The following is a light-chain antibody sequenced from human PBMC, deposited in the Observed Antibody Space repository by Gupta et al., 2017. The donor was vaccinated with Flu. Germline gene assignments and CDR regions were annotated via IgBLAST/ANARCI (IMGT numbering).Light chain of an antibody. CDR2: NNN. J-gene: IGLJ1*01. Sequence: QPVLTPPPSASGTPGQRVTISCSGSTSNIGSNPVNWYQQLPGTAPKLLIYNNNQRPSGVPDRFSGSKSGTSASLAISGLQSEDDTDYYCAAWDDSLGGFYVFGTGTKVTVL. CDR1: TSNIGSNP. V-gene: IGLV1-44*01. CDR3: AAWDDSLGGFYV.